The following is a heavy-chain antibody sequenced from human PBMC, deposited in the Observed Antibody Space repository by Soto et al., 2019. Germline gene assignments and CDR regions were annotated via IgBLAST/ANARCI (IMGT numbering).Heavy chain of an antibody. V-gene: IGHV3-23*01. CDR3: ANAFDRTTVATGVLFDY. CDR2: ISGSGGST. D-gene: IGHD4-17*01. J-gene: IGHJ4*02. CDR1: GFTFSSYA. Sequence: EVQLLESGGHLVQPGGSLRLSCAVSGFTFSSYAMSWVRQAPGKGLEWVSAISGSGGSTYYADFVKGRFTISRDNSKNTLYLQMSSLRAEDTAVYYCANAFDRTTVATGVLFDYWCQGTLVTVSS.